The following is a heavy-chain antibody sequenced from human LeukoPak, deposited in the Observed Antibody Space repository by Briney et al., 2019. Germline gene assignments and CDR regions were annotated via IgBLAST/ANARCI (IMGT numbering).Heavy chain of an antibody. Sequence: GASVKVSCKASNYTFTRYGISWVREAPGQGLEWMGWINPYNGVTKYAQKVQGRVTMTTDTSTSTAYMELRSLRSDDTAVYYCAVLGNYYDSSGYYLAYWGQGTLVTVSS. CDR2: INPYNGVT. V-gene: IGHV1-18*01. J-gene: IGHJ4*02. D-gene: IGHD3-22*01. CDR1: NYTFTRYG. CDR3: AVLGNYYDSSGYYLAY.